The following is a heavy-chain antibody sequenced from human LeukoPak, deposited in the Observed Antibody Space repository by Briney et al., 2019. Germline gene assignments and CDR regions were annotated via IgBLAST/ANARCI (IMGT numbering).Heavy chain of an antibody. Sequence: SETLSLTCTVSGGSISSSSYYWGWIRQPPGKGLEWIGSIYYSGSTYYNPSLKSRVTISVDTSKNQFSLKLSSVTAADTAVYYCARDRAARDFDYWGQGTLSPSPQ. CDR1: GGSISSSSYY. CDR2: IYYSGST. CDR3: ARDRAARDFDY. D-gene: IGHD3-10*01. V-gene: IGHV4-39*07. J-gene: IGHJ4*02.